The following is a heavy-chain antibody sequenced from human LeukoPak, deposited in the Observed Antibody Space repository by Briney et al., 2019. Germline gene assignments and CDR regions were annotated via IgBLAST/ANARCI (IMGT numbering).Heavy chain of an antibody. CDR1: GGSINSYY. D-gene: IGHD1-7*01. CDR3: ARVSGGWNYFFDY. CDR2: IYYSGST. V-gene: IGHV4-59*01. Sequence: KPSETLSLTCTVSGGSINSYYWSWIRQPPGKGLEWIGYIYYSGSTNYNPSLKSRVTISVDTSKNQFSLKLSSVTAADTAVYYCARVSGGWNYFFDYWGQGTLVTVSS. J-gene: IGHJ4*02.